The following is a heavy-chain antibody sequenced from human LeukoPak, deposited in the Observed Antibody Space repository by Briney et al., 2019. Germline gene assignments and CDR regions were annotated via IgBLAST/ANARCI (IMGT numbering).Heavy chain of an antibody. D-gene: IGHD1-26*01. V-gene: IGHV5-51*01. Sequence: GESLKISCKGSGYSFSSYWIGWVRQMPGKGLEWMGVIYPGDSHTRYSPSFQGQVTISADKSISTAFLQWSSLEASDTATYYCARHLSGSYPGYYFDYWGQGTLVTVSS. J-gene: IGHJ4*02. CDR2: IYPGDSHT. CDR3: ARHLSGSYPGYYFDY. CDR1: GYSFSSYW.